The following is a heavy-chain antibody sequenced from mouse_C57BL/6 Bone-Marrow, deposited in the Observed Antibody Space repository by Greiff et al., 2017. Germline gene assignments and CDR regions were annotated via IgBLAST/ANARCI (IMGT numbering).Heavy chain of an antibody. CDR3: GRRSNYYDYCGFAG. V-gene: IGHV5-17*01. CDR2: ISSGSSTI. Sequence: EVKLMESGGGLVKPGGSLKLSCAASGFTFSDYGMHWVRQAPEQGLEWVAYISSGSSTIYYADTVKGRFTISRDNSKNTLFLQRTSLRSEDTAMYYCGRRSNYYDYCGFAGWGQGVLVTV. J-gene: IGHJ3*01. CDR1: GFTFSDYG. D-gene: IGHD2-4*01.